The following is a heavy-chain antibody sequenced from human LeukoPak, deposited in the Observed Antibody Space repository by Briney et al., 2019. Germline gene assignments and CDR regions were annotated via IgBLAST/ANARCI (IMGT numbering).Heavy chain of an antibody. CDR1: GFTFSSYG. CDR3: ATINDPPFDY. V-gene: IGHV3-30*02. Sequence: GGSLRLSCAASGFTFSSYGMHWVRQAPGKGLEWVAFIRYDGSNKYYADSVKGRFTISRDNSKNTLYLQMNSLRAEDTAVYYCATINDPPFDYWGQGTLVTVSS. J-gene: IGHJ4*02. CDR2: IRYDGSNK. D-gene: IGHD2-21*01.